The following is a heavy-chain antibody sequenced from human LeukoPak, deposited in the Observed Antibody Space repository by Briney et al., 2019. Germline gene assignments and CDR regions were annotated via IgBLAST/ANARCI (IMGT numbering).Heavy chain of an antibody. V-gene: IGHV1-69*13. CDR2: IIPIFGTA. CDR1: GGTFSSYA. D-gene: IGHD1-26*01. J-gene: IGHJ4*02. CDR3: ARDHGSGSYDY. Sequence: ASVKVSCTASGGTFSSYAISWVRQAPGQGLEWMGGIIPIFGTANYAQKFQGRVTITAGESTSTAYMELSSLRSEDTAVYYCARDHGSGSYDYWGQGTLVTVSS.